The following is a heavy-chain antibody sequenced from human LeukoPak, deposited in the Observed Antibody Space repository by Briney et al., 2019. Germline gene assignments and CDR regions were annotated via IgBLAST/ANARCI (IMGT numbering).Heavy chain of an antibody. V-gene: IGHV1-2*02. CDR2: INPNSGGT. CDR1: GYTFTGYY. D-gene: IGHD3-9*01. CDR3: ARVYYDILTGYYQGFDY. Sequence: GASVKVSCKASGYTFTGYYMHWVRQAPGQGLEWMGWINPNSGGTNYAQKFQGRVTMTRDTSISTAYMELSRLRSEDTAVYYCARVYYDILTGYYQGFDYWGQGTLVTVSS. J-gene: IGHJ4*02.